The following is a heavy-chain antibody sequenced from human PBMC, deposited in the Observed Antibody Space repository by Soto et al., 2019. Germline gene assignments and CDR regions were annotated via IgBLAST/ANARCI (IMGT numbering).Heavy chain of an antibody. CDR3: ARDASPVYYGMDV. CDR2: IYYSGST. V-gene: IGHV4-31*03. Sequence: QVQLQESGPGLVKPSQTLSLTCTVSGGSISSGGYYWSWIRQHPGKGLEWMGYIYYSGSTYYNPSLKSRVTISVDTSKNQFSLKLSSVTAADTAVYYCARDASPVYYGMDVWGQGTTVTVSS. D-gene: IGHD3-16*01. CDR1: GGSISSGGYY. J-gene: IGHJ6*02.